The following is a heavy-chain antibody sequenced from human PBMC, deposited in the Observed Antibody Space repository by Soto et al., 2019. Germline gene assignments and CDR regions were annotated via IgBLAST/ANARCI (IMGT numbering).Heavy chain of an antibody. CDR1: GFTFSSYG. Sequence: GGSLRLSCAASGFTFSSYGMHWVRQAPGKGLEWVAVIWYDGSNKYYADSVKGRFTISRDNSKNTLYLQMNSLRAEDTAVYYCARESSLVDTWFDPRGQGTLVTVSS. CDR3: ARESSLVDTWFDP. J-gene: IGHJ5*02. V-gene: IGHV3-33*01. CDR2: IWYDGSNK.